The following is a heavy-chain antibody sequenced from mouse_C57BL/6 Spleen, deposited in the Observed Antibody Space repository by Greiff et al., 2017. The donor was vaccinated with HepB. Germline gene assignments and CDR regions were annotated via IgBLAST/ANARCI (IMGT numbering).Heavy chain of an antibody. CDR3: VVHEYGTYWYFDV. CDR1: GFSFNTYA. J-gene: IGHJ1*03. D-gene: IGHD2-10*02. CDR2: IRSKSNNYAT. Sequence: EVMLVESGGGLVQPKGSLKLSCAASGFSFNTYAMNWVRQAPGKGLEWVARIRSKSNNYATYYADSVKDRFTISRDDSESMLYLRMNNLKTEDTAMDYCVVHEYGTYWYFDVWGTGTTVTVSS. V-gene: IGHV10-1*01.